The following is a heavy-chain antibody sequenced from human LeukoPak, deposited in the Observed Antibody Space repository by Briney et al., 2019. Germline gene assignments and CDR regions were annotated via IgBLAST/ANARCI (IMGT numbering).Heavy chain of an antibody. D-gene: IGHD6-13*01. V-gene: IGHV4-59*01. CDR3: ARVVAAAGNIYFDY. CDR1: GGSLSSYY. Sequence: PSETLSLTCTVSGGSLSSYYWSWIRQPPGKGLEWIGYIYYSGSTNYNPSLKSRVTISVDTSKNQFSLKLSSVTAADTAVYYCARVVAAAGNIYFDYWGQGTLVTVSS. CDR2: IYYSGST. J-gene: IGHJ4*02.